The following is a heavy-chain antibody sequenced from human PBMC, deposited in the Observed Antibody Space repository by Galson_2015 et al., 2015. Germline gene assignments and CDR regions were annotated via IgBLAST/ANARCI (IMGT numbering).Heavy chain of an antibody. V-gene: IGHV1-8*01. D-gene: IGHD6-13*01. Sequence: SVKVSCKASGYTFTSYDINWVRQATGQGLEWMGWMNPNSGNTGYAQKFQGRVPMTRNTSISTAYMELSSLRSEDTAVYYCARGLSIAAAGALETAYYYGMDVWGQGTTVTVSS. J-gene: IGHJ6*02. CDR3: ARGLSIAAAGALETAYYYGMDV. CDR2: MNPNSGNT. CDR1: GYTFTSYD.